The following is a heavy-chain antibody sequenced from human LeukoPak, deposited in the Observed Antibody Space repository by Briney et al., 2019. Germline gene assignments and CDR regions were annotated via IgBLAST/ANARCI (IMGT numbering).Heavy chain of an antibody. J-gene: IGHJ4*02. D-gene: IGHD3-3*01. CDR2: ISSRGSTI. CDR3: AREDYDFWSGYRIKSLAY. Sequence: GGSLRLSRAASEFTFSDYYMSWIRQAPGKGLEWVSYISSRGSTIYYADSVKGRFTVSRDNAKNSLSLQMNSLRAEDTAVYYCAREDYDFWSGYRIKSLAYWGQGTLVTVSS. V-gene: IGHV3-11*04. CDR1: EFTFSDYY.